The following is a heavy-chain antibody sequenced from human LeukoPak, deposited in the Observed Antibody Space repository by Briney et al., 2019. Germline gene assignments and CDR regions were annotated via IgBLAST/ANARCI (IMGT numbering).Heavy chain of an antibody. Sequence: SETLSLTCAVYGETFIHNFWTWIRQPPGKGLEWIGQINHSGSTYYNPSLKSRVTMSVDTSTNQFSLKLSSVTAADTAVYYCARIGSGYDYDYWGQGTLVTVSS. D-gene: IGHD5-12*01. CDR3: ARIGSGYDYDY. CDR2: INHSGST. CDR1: GETFIHNF. J-gene: IGHJ4*02. V-gene: IGHV4-34*01.